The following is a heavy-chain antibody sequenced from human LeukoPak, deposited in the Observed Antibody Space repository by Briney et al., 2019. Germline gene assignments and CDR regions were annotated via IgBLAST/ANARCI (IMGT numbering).Heavy chain of an antibody. J-gene: IGHJ6*02. D-gene: IGHD2-15*01. CDR1: GYTFTFYY. Sequence: ASVKVSCKASGYTFTFYYMHWVRQAPGQGLEWMGWINPNSGGTNYAQKFQGRVTMTRDTSISTAYMELSRLRSDDTAVYYCARGGVVVVAARDLDGMDVWGQGTTVTVSS. CDR2: INPNSGGT. CDR3: ARGGVVVVAARDLDGMDV. V-gene: IGHV1-2*02.